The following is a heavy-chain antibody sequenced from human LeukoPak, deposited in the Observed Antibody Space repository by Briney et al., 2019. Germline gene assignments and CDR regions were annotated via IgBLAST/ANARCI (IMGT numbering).Heavy chain of an antibody. CDR3: ARGYSSSWYSV. Sequence: PSETLSLTCAVYGGSFSGYYWSWIRQPPGKGLEWIGEINHSGSTNYNPSLKRRVTISVDTSKNQFSLKLSSVTAADTAVYYCARGYSSSWYSVWGKGTTVTVSS. V-gene: IGHV4-34*01. CDR1: GGSFSGYY. CDR2: INHSGST. D-gene: IGHD6-13*01. J-gene: IGHJ6*04.